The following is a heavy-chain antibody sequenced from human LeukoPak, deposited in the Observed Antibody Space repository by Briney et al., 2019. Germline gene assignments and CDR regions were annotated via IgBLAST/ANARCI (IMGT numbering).Heavy chain of an antibody. V-gene: IGHV4-4*07. D-gene: IGHD6-19*01. J-gene: IGHJ4*03. Sequence: PSETLSLTCTVSGSSVSNHWWIWIRQPAGKGPEWIGRISSRGYTNYNPSLKSRVAMSVDTSKNQFSLKLNSVTAADTAVYYCVRTMTREWGGWYDNDYWGRGTLVTVSS. CDR1: GSSVSNHW. CDR3: VRTMTREWGGWYDNDY. CDR2: ISSRGYT.